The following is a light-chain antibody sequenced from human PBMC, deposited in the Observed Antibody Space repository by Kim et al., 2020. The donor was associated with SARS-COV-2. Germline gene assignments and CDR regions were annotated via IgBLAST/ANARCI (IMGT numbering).Light chain of an antibody. Sequence: LSAAIGDRVTITCRASQDIGDRLSWFQHRPGQAPTVLIYDAVALQTGVPCRFSGSGSGTDFTFTISRLQPEDFATYYCQQYDSDHSFGQGTKLEI. CDR2: DAV. CDR1: QDIGDR. J-gene: IGKJ2*03. CDR3: QQYDSDHS. V-gene: IGKV1-33*01.